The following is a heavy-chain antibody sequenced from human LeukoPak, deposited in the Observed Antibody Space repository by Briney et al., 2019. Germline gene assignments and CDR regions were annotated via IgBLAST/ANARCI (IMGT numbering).Heavy chain of an antibody. CDR2: IYYSGST. D-gene: IGHD5-18*01. CDR1: GGSISSYY. V-gene: IGHV4-59*01. J-gene: IGHJ6*02. CDR3: ARDRDTDYYGMDV. Sequence: PSETLSLTCTVSGGSISSYYWSWIRQPPGKGLEWIGYIYYSGSTNYNPSLKSRVTISVDTSKNQFSLKLSSVTAADTAVYYCARDRDTDYYGMDVWGQGTTVTVSS.